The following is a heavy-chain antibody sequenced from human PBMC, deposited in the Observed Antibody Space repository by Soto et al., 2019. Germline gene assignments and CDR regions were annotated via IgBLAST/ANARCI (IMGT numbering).Heavy chain of an antibody. CDR2: SIPIFGTA. V-gene: IGHV1-69*01. CDR3: ARADIVVVVAATPVQYYYYGMDV. Sequence: QVQLVQSGAEVKKPGSSVKVSCKASGGTFSSYAISWVRQAPGQGLEWMGGSIPIFGTANYAQKFQGRVTITADESTSTAYMELSSLRSEDTAVYYCARADIVVVVAATPVQYYYYGMDVWGQGTTVTVSS. CDR1: GGTFSSYA. D-gene: IGHD2-15*01. J-gene: IGHJ6*02.